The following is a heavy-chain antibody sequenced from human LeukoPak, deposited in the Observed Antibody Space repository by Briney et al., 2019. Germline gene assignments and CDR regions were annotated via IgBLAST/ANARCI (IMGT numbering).Heavy chain of an antibody. CDR2: ISADNGNT. J-gene: IGHJ4*02. Sequence: GASVKVSCKTSGYIFISYGISWVRQAPGQGLEWMGWISADNGNTNYAQKLQGRVTMTTDTSMTTAYMELRSLRSDDTAVYYCARVLYSNFEDYFDFWGQGTLVTVSS. V-gene: IGHV1-18*01. D-gene: IGHD4-11*01. CDR3: ARVLYSNFEDYFDF. CDR1: GYIFISYG.